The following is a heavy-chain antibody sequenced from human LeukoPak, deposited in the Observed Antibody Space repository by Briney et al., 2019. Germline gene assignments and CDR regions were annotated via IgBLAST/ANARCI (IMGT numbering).Heavy chain of an antibody. D-gene: IGHD1-26*01. CDR3: ARAIEVGAMTPFDY. CDR1: GGSISSGSYY. CDR2: IYTSGST. Sequence: SETLSLTCTVSGGSISSGSYYWSWIRQPAGKGLEWIGRIYTSGSTNYNPSLKSRVTISVDTSKNQFSLKLTSVTAADTAVYYCARAIEVGAMTPFDYWGQGTLVTVSS. J-gene: IGHJ4*02. V-gene: IGHV4-61*02.